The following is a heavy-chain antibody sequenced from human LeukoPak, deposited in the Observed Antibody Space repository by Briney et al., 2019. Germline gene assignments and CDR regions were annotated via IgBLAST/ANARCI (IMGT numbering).Heavy chain of an antibody. V-gene: IGHV4-59*01. D-gene: IGHD6-13*01. CDR3: ARLQQLVPSWFDP. CDR1: GGSISSYY. CDR2: IYYSGST. J-gene: IGHJ5*02. Sequence: PSETLSLTCTVSGGSISSYYWSWIRQPPGKGLEWIGYIYYSGSTNYNPSLKSRVTISVDTSKNQFSLQLSSVTAADTAVYYCARLQQLVPSWFDPWGQGTLVTVSS.